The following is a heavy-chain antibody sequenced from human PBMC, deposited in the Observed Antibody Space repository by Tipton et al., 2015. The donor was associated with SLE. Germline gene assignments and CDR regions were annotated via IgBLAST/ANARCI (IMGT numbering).Heavy chain of an antibody. CDR2: IYHSGST. J-gene: IGHJ5*02. CDR1: GGSISSYY. CDR3: ARGARYYDFWSGYSGRLHWFDP. V-gene: IGHV4-38-2*02. D-gene: IGHD3-3*01. Sequence: TLSLTCTVSGGSISSYYWSWIRQPPGKGLEWIGSIYHSGSTYYNPSLKSRVTISVDTSKNQFSLKLSSVTAADTAVYYCARGARYYDFWSGYSGRLHWFDPWGQGTLVTVSS.